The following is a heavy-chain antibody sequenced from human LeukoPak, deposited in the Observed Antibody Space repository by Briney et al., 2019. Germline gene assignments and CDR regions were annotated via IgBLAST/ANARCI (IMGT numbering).Heavy chain of an antibody. Sequence: GGSLRLSCAASGFTFSSYWMIWVRQAPGKGLEWVANIKQDGSEVYYVDSVKGRFTASRDNAKSSLYLQMNSLRAEDTAVYYCARTPNRPYCSGGSCYLSWFDSWGQGSLVTVSS. CDR2: IKQDGSEV. CDR1: GFTFSSYW. V-gene: IGHV3-7*03. CDR3: ARTPNRPYCSGGSCYLSWFDS. J-gene: IGHJ5*01. D-gene: IGHD2-15*01.